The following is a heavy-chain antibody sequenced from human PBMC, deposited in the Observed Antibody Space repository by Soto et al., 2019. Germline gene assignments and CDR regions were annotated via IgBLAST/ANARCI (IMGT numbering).Heavy chain of an antibody. CDR2: INPNSGGT. CDR1: GYTFTGYY. CDR3: ARVTNWNSPTYSY. D-gene: IGHD1-7*01. V-gene: IGHV1-2*02. Sequence: GASVKVSCKASGYTFTGYYMHWVRQAPGQGLEWMGWINPNSGGTNYAQKFQGRVTMTRDTSISTAYMELSRLRSDDTAVYYCARVTNWNSPTYSYWGQGTLVTVSS. J-gene: IGHJ4*02.